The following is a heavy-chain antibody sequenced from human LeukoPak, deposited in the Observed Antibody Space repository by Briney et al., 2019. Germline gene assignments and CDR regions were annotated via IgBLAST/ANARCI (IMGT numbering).Heavy chain of an antibody. Sequence: SQTLSLTCAISGDSVSRNTAVWNWIRQSPSRGLEWLGRTYYRSKWYNDYAVSVKSRITINPDTSKNQFSLQLNSVTPEDTAVYYCARDRVGATPDAFDIWGQGTMVTVSS. CDR2: TYYRSKWYN. CDR3: ARDRVGATPDAFDI. CDR1: GDSVSRNTAV. D-gene: IGHD1-26*01. J-gene: IGHJ3*02. V-gene: IGHV6-1*01.